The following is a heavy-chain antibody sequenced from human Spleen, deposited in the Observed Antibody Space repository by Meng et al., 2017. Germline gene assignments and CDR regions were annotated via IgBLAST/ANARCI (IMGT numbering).Heavy chain of an antibody. CDR3: TRGGYYFDY. CDR1: GFTFSSYS. CDR2: IRSKAYGGTT. J-gene: IGHJ4*02. D-gene: IGHD3-16*01. V-gene: IGHV3-49*04. Sequence: GESLKISCAASGFTFSSYSMNWVRQAPGKGLEWVGFIRSKAYGGTTEYAASVKGRFTISRDDSKSIAYLQMNSLKTEDTAVYYCTRGGYYFDYWGQGTLVTVSS.